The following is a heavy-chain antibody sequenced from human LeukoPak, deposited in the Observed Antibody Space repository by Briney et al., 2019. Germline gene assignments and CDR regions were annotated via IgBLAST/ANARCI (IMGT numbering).Heavy chain of an antibody. CDR1: GGSVSSYY. D-gene: IGHD3-22*01. Sequence: SETLSLTCTVSGGSVSSYYWSWIRQPAGKGLEWIGRIYTSGSTNYNPSLKSRVTMSVDTSKNQFSLKLSSVTAADTAVYYCARDRYYYDRRPYSDVYYYYYMDVWGKGTTVTVSS. J-gene: IGHJ6*03. CDR3: ARDRYYYDRRPYSDVYYYYYMDV. CDR2: IYTSGST. V-gene: IGHV4-4*07.